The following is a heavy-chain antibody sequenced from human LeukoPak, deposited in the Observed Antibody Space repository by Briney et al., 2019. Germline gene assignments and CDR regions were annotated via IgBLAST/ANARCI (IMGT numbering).Heavy chain of an antibody. D-gene: IGHD4-17*01. CDR3: ATGMTTVSSVDY. V-gene: IGHV3-48*03. J-gene: IGHJ4*02. CDR1: GFTFSNYE. Sequence: QTGGSLRLSCAASGFTFSNYEMHWVRQAPGKGLEWVSYISSSGSDIYYADSVKGRFTISRDNAKNSLYLQMNSLRAEDTAVYYCATGMTTVSSVDYWGQGTLVTVSS. CDR2: ISSSGSDI.